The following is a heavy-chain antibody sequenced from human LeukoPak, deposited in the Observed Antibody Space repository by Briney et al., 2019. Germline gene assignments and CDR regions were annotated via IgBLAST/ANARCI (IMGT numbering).Heavy chain of an antibody. CDR2: INHSGST. Sequence: PSETLSLTCAVYGGSFSGYYWSWIRQPPGKGREWIGEINHSGSTNYNPSLKSRVTISVDTSKNQFSLKLSSVTAADTAVYYCARTTIFGVVISDGVPDYWGQGTLVTVSS. D-gene: IGHD3-3*01. CDR3: ARTTIFGVVISDGVPDY. J-gene: IGHJ4*02. CDR1: GGSFSGYY. V-gene: IGHV4-34*01.